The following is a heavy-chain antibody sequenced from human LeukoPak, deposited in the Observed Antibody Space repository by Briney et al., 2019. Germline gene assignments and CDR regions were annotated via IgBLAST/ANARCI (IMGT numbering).Heavy chain of an antibody. J-gene: IGHJ4*02. D-gene: IGHD3-22*01. CDR3: AKDKFDSSGYYYYFDY. Sequence: PGGSLRLSCAASGFTFDDYAMHWVRQAPGKGLEWVSGISWNSGSIGYADSVKGRFTISRDNAKNSLYLQMNSLRAEDTALYYCAKDKFDSSGYYYYFDYWGQGTLVTVSS. CDR2: ISWNSGSI. CDR1: GFTFDDYA. V-gene: IGHV3-9*01.